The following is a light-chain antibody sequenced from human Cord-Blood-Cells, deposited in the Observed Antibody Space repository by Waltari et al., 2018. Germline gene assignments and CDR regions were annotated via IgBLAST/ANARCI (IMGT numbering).Light chain of an antibody. Sequence: QSALTQPASVSGSPGQSITISCTGTSSDVGCYNLVSWYQQHPGKAPNLMIYEGSKRPAGVPNRFSGSKSDNTASLTISGLQAEDEADYYCSSYAGSSTFDWVFGGGTKLTVL. CDR2: EGS. CDR3: SSYAGSSTFDWV. CDR1: SSDVGCYNL. V-gene: IGLV2-23*03. J-gene: IGLJ3*02.